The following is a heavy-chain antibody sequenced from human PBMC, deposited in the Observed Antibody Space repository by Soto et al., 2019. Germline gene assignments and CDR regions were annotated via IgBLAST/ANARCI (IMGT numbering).Heavy chain of an antibody. Sequence: SPSEPASEVTCRSYSMNWGRHAPEKGMEWVSSISSSSSYIYYADSVKGRFTISRDNAKNSLYLQMNSLRAEDTAVYYCAREETKTYYDFWSGSPPYYFDSCGPGSL. CDR3: AREETKTYYDFWSGSPPYYFDS. CDR2: ISSSSSYI. D-gene: IGHD3-3*01. V-gene: IGHV3-21*01. CDR1: EVTCRSYS. J-gene: IGHJ4*02.